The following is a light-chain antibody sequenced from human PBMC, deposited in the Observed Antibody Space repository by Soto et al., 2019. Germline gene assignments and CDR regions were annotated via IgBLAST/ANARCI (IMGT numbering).Light chain of an antibody. CDR2: DAS. Sequence: IQMTQSPATLSASLGDRGTITCRASQTISGWLAWYQQRPGKAPNLLIFDASTLESGVPSRFSGSGSGTTFTLTISSLQSDDFATYYCLQYNGYYRTFGQGTKVDI. CDR1: QTISGW. V-gene: IGKV1-5*01. J-gene: IGKJ1*01. CDR3: LQYNGYYRT.